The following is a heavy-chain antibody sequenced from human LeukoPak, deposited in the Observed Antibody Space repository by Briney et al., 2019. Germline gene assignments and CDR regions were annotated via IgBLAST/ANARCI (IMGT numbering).Heavy chain of an antibody. D-gene: IGHD3-10*01. Sequence: SETLSLTCAVYGGSFSGYYWSWIRQPPGKGLEWIGEINHSGSTNYNPSLKSRVTISVDTSKNQFSLKLSSVTAADTAVYYCARVLWSSYFDYWGKGTLVTVSS. CDR2: INHSGST. CDR1: GGSFSGYY. V-gene: IGHV4-34*01. J-gene: IGHJ4*02. CDR3: ARVLWSSYFDY.